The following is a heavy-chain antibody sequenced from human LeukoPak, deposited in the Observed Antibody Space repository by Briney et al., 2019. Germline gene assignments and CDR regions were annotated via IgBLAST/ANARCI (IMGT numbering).Heavy chain of an antibody. V-gene: IGHV3-66*02. CDR1: GFTLSSNY. Sequence: GGSLRLSCAASGFTLSSNYMNWVRQATGKGLEWVSVIYSGGSTYYADSVKGRFTISRDNSKNTLYFQMNSLRAEDTAVYYCARDQSGFLEWPFWGQGTLVTVSS. CDR3: ARDQSGFLEWPF. D-gene: IGHD3-3*01. CDR2: IYSGGST. J-gene: IGHJ4*02.